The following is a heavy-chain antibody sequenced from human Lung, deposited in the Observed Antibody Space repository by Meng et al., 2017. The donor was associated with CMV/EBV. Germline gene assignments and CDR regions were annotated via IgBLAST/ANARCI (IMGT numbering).Heavy chain of an antibody. CDR3: AKEGWELLRRLYYFDY. J-gene: IGHJ4*02. Sequence: EVQLLESGGGLVQPGGSLSLSCAASGFTFSSYAMSWVRQAPGKGLEWVSAISGSGGSTYYADSVKGRFTISRDNSKNTLYLQMNSLRAEDTAVYYCAKEGWELLRRLYYFDYWGQGTLVTVAS. V-gene: IGHV3-23*01. CDR2: ISGSGGST. D-gene: IGHD1-26*01. CDR1: GFTFSSYA.